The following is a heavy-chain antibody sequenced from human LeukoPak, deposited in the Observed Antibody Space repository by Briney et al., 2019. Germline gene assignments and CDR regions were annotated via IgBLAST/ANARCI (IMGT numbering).Heavy chain of an antibody. V-gene: IGHV4-39*01. Sequence: SETLSLTCTVSGGSISSSSYYWGWIRQPPGKGLEWIGNIYYSGSTYYNPSLKSRVTISVDTSKNQFSLKLSSVTAADTAVYYCASLLVGTYYWYFDLWGRGTLVTVSS. D-gene: IGHD2-2*01. CDR2: IYYSGST. CDR1: GGSISSSSYY. J-gene: IGHJ2*01. CDR3: ASLLVGTYYWYFDL.